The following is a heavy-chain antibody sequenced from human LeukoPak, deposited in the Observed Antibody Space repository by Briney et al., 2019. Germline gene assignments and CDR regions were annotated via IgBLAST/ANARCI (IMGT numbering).Heavy chain of an antibody. CDR3: ARVLYCSSTSCYGSWFDP. CDR2: ISAYNGNT. V-gene: IGHV1-18*01. D-gene: IGHD2-2*01. J-gene: IGHJ5*02. CDR1: GYTFTCYG. Sequence: ASVKVSCKASGYTFTCYGISWVRQAPGQGLEWMGWISAYNGNTNYAQKLQGRVTMTTDTSTSTAYMELRSLRSDDTAVYYCARVLYCSSTSCYGSWFDPWGQGTLVTVSS.